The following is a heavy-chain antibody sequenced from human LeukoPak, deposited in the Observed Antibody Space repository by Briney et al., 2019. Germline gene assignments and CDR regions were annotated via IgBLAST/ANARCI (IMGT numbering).Heavy chain of an antibody. Sequence: GSLRLSCPASGFTFGDYSMNWVRQAPGKGLEWVGFIRSKAYGGTTEYAASVKGRFTISRDDSKSIAYLQMNSLKIEDTALYYCTRGRRATLDYWGQGTLVTVSS. CDR3: TRGRRATLDY. CDR2: IRSKAYGGTT. V-gene: IGHV3-49*04. J-gene: IGHJ4*02. CDR1: GFTFGDYS.